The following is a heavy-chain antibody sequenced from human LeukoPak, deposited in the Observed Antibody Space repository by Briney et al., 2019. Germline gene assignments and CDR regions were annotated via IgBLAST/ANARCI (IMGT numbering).Heavy chain of an antibody. CDR2: MNPVGGVK. CDR1: GFTFSTSW. Sequence: GGSLRLSCAASGFTFSTSWMSWVRQSPGKGLEWVAYMNPVGGVKYYVDSLKGRFTISRDNAKNPIYLQMDSLSAEDTAVYYCARDPAYGALDYWGQGTLVTVSS. D-gene: IGHD4-17*01. J-gene: IGHJ4*02. V-gene: IGHV3-7*01. CDR3: ARDPAYGALDY.